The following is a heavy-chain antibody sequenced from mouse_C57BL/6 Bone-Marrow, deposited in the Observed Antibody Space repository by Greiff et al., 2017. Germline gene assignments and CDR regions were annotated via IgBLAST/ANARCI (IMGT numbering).Heavy chain of an antibody. CDR3: ANYGSSYVGFDY. V-gene: IGHV1-81*01. CDR1: GYTFTSYG. D-gene: IGHD1-1*01. J-gene: IGHJ2*01. CDR2: IYPRSGNT. Sequence: VQLQQSGAELARPGASVKLSCKASGYTFTSYGISWVKQRPGQGLEWIGEIYPRSGNTYYNEKFKGKATLTADKSSSTAYMELRSLTSEDSAVYFCANYGSSYVGFDYWGQGTTLTVSS.